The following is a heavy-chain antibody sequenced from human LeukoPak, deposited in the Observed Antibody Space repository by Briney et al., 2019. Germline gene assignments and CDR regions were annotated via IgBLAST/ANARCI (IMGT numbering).Heavy chain of an antibody. D-gene: IGHD6-19*01. CDR2: IYYSGIT. Sequence: SETLSLTCTVSGGSISSSTYYYGWIRQPPGKGLEWIGSIYYSGITFYNPSLKSRVTISVDTSKNQFSLKLSSVTAADTAVYYCARHGGRWLPWLYNWFDPWGQGTLVTVSS. CDR1: GGSISSSTYY. CDR3: ARHGGRWLPWLYNWFDP. V-gene: IGHV4-39*01. J-gene: IGHJ5*02.